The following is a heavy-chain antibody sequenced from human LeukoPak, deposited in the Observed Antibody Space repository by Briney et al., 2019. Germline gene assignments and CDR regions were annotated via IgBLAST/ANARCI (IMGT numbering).Heavy chain of an antibody. V-gene: IGHV3-53*01. D-gene: IGHD6-19*01. J-gene: IGHJ4*02. Sequence: GGSLRLSCAASGFTVSSNYMSWVRQAPGKGLEWVSVIFSGGSIYYADSVKGRFTISRDNSKNTVFLQMNTLRAEDTAVYYCARGPPVAVLYYFEYWGQGTLVTVSS. CDR2: IFSGGSI. CDR3: ARGPPVAVLYYFEY. CDR1: GFTVSSNY.